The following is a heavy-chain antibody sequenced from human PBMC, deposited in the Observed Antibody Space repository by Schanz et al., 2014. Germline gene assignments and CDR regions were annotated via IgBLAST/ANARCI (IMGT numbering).Heavy chain of an antibody. CDR1: GFTFSSYD. CDR3: ARDFHGYGPHLDY. Sequence: ESGGGVVQPGRSLRLSCVASGFTFSSYDVFWVRQAPGKGLEWVAILWHDGSKKYYADSVKGRFTVSRDNSKNTLYLQLNSLRAEDTAVYYCARDFHGYGPHLDYWGQGSLXTVSS. V-gene: IGHV3-33*01. J-gene: IGHJ4*02. CDR2: LWHDGSKK. D-gene: IGHD5-12*01.